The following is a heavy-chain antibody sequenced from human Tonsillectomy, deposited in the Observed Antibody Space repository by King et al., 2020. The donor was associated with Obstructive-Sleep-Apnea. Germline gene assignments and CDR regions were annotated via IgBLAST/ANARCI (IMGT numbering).Heavy chain of an antibody. V-gene: IGHV3-30*04. Sequence: LSISYAVFCLKKKSYAMHWVRQAPGKGLEWVAVSSYDGSNKYYVESVKGRFTISRDNSKNTLYLQMNSLRAADTAVYSCAKGQDYSRAYPPIGPLYYYGMDVWGQGITVTVSS. CDR3: AKGQDYSRAYPPIGPLYYYGMDV. D-gene: IGHD6-19*01. J-gene: IGHJ6*01. CDR1: CLKKKSYA. CDR2: SSYDGSNK.